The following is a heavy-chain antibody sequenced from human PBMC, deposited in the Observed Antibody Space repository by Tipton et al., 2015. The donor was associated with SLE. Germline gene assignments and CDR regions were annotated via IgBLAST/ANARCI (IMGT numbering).Heavy chain of an antibody. V-gene: IGHV1-8*01. Sequence: QLVQSGAEVKKPGASVKVSCKASGYSFRIYEINWVRQAAGQGLEWMGWMDPSSGNTGYAQKFQGRVTMTRSTSINTAYMELSSLRSEDSAVYYCARGPDYVGSGGLPQNYGMDVWGQGTTVTVSS. CDR3: ARGPDYVGSGGLPQNYGMDV. J-gene: IGHJ6*02. CDR2: MDPSSGNT. D-gene: IGHD3-16*01. CDR1: GYSFRIYE.